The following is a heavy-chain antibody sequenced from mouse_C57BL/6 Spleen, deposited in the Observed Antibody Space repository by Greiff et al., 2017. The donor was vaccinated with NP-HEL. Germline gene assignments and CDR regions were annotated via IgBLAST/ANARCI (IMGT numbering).Heavy chain of an antibody. V-gene: IGHV5-17*01. CDR3: ARDFITTAPFAY. Sequence: EVKLMESGGGLVKPGGSLKLSCAASGFTFSDYGMHWVRQAPEKGLEWVAYISSGSSTIYYADTVKGRFTISRDNAKNTLFLQMTILRSEDTAMYYCARDFITTAPFAYWGQGTLVTVSA. J-gene: IGHJ3*01. CDR1: GFTFSDYG. D-gene: IGHD1-1*01. CDR2: ISSGSSTI.